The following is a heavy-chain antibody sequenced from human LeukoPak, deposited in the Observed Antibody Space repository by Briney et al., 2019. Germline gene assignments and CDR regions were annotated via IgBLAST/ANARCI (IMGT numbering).Heavy chain of an antibody. CDR1: GYTFTGYY. V-gene: IGHV1-2*02. CDR2: INPNSGGT. D-gene: IGHD3-3*01. CDR3: ARALYDFWSGYYKDFGY. J-gene: IGHJ4*02. Sequence: ASVKVSCKASGYTFTGYYMHWVRQAPGQGLEWMGWINPNSGGTNYAQKFQGRVTMTRDTSISTAHMELSRLRSDDTAVYYCARALYDFWSGYYKDFGYWGQGTLDTVSS.